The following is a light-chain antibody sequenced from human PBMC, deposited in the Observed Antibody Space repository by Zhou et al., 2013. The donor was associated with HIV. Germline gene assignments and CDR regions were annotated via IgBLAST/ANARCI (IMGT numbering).Light chain of an antibody. J-gene: IGKJ1*01. CDR1: QSVSSSY. CDR3: QHYGSSRT. V-gene: IGKV3-20*01. CDR2: GAS. Sequence: EIVLTQSPGTLSLSPGERATLSCRASQSVSSSYLAWYQQKPGQAPRLLIYGASSRATGIPDRFSGSGSGTDFTLTISRLEPEDFAVYYCQHYGSSRTFGQRDRRWKSN.